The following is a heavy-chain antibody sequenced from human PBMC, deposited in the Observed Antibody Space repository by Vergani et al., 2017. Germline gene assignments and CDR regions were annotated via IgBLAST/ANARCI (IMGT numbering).Heavy chain of an antibody. CDR3: ARGVAMVRDTRLPWFDP. Sequence: QVQLVQSGAEVKKPGASVKVSCKASGYTFTGYYMHWVRQAPGQGLEWMGWINPNSGGTNYAQKFQGRVTMTRDTSISTAYMELSRLRSDDTAVYYCARGVAMVRDTRLPWFDPWGQGTLVTVSS. CDR1: GYTFTGYY. V-gene: IGHV1-2*02. CDR2: INPNSGGT. D-gene: IGHD3-10*01. J-gene: IGHJ5*02.